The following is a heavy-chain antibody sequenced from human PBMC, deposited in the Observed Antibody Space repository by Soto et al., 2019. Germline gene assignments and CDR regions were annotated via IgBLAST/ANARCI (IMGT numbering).Heavy chain of an antibody. CDR1: GYTVTNYY. J-gene: IGHJ6*02. V-gene: IGHV1-46*01. CDR3: AQDIAAAGMGDYYYGMDV. Sequence: SSVKVSCKASGYTVTNYYMHWLLQAPAQGLEWSGIINPSDGSTSHAHKFQGRVTMTRDTSTRTVSMELSSMRSEDTAVYYCAQDIAAAGMGDYYYGMDVWGPGTTVTVSS. D-gene: IGHD6-13*01. CDR2: INPSDGST.